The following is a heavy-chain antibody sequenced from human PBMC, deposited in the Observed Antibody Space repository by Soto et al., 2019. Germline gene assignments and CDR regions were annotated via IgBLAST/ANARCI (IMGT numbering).Heavy chain of an antibody. D-gene: IGHD2-2*02. CDR1: GYTFSDFD. CDR3: AGGNPFKYPGFDL. J-gene: IGHJ6*01. V-gene: IGHV1-8*01. Sequence: QAHLEQSGAEVKRPGASVKVSCKASGYTFSDFDINWLRQASGQGPEWMGWMNAKSGDTFFAQRFQGKFNMTWDNPPSTAYLEMGNLTSGDTALEYCAGGNPFKYPGFDLRGQGTTVAVSS. CDR2: MNAKSGDT.